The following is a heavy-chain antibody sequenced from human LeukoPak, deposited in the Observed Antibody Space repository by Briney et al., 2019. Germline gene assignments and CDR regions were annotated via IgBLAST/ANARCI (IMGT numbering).Heavy chain of an antibody. V-gene: IGHV4-4*07. CDR1: GGSISSYY. D-gene: IGHD3-3*01. CDR3: ARDLGFWSGPDY. J-gene: IGHJ4*01. CDR2: IYSSGSS. Sequence: SETLSLTCTVSGGSISSYYWSWIRQPAGKGLQWIGRIYSSGSSNYNPSLKSRVTMSVDTSKNQFSLRLNSMTAADTAVYYCARDLGFWSGPDYWGHGTLVTVSS.